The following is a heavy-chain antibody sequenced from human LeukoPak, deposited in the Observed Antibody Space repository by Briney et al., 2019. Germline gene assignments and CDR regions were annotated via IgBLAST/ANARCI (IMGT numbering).Heavy chain of an antibody. J-gene: IGHJ4*02. CDR3: TRDWGPLWFGELLSFDY. V-gene: IGHV3-49*03. D-gene: IGHD3-10*01. Sequence: PGRSLRLSCTASGFTFGDYAISWFRQAPGKGLEWVGFIRSKAYGGTTEYAASVKGRFTISRDDSKSIAYLQMNSLKTEDTAVYYCTRDWGPLWFGELLSFDYWGQGTLVTVSS. CDR1: GFTFGDYA. CDR2: IRSKAYGGTT.